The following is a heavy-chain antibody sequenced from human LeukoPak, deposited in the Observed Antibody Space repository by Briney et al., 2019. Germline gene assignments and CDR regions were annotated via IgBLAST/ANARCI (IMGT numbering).Heavy chain of an antibody. CDR1: GGSFSGYY. V-gene: IGHV4-34*01. D-gene: IGHD2-2*01. CDR3: ARARRGPTVPAAMMGHYYYGMDV. J-gene: IGHJ6*04. Sequence: SSETLSLTCAVYGGSFSGYYWSWIRQPPGKGLEWIGEINHSGSTNYNPSLKSRVTISVDTSKNQFSLKLSSVTAADTAVYYCARARRGPTVPAAMMGHYYYGMDVWGKGTTVTVSS. CDR2: INHSGST.